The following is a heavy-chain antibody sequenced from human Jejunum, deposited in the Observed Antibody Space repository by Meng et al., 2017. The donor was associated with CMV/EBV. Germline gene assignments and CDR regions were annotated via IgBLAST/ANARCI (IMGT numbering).Heavy chain of an antibody. CDR1: GGSFSSSNYY. J-gene: IGHJ4*02. D-gene: IGHD3-10*02. V-gene: IGHV4-39*07. Sequence: TVSGGSFSSSNYYWGWIRQPPGKGLEWIGSIYYSGSTYYNPSLKSRVTISVDTSKNQFSLKLSSVTAADTAVYYCARDQDTTMLAYWGQGTLVTVSS. CDR3: ARDQDTTMLAY. CDR2: IYYSGST.